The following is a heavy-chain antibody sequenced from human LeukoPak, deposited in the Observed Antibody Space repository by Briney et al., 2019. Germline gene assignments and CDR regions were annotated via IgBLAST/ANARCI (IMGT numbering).Heavy chain of an antibody. V-gene: IGHV4-59*01. CDR3: ARGRNDNGGMFFDS. CDR2: ISYSGYT. Sequence: SEALSLTCTVSGGPMRSYYWSWIRQAPGKGLEWIGFISYSGYTSYSPSLKSRVAISVDTSKSQFSLRLNSMTAADTAIYYCARGRNDNGGMFFDSWAQGTLVTVSS. J-gene: IGHJ4*02. D-gene: IGHD4-23*01. CDR1: GGPMRSYY.